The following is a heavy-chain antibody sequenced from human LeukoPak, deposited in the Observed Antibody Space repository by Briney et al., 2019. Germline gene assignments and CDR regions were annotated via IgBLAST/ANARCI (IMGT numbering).Heavy chain of an antibody. CDR2: ISSSSSYI. J-gene: IGHJ4*02. Sequence: GGSLRLSCAASGFTFSSYSMNWVRQAPGKGLEWVSSISSSSSYIYYADSVKGRFTISRDNAKNSLYLQMNSLRAEDTAVYYCARDGSAVAGTDSYYFDYWGQGTLVTVSS. CDR3: ARDGSAVAGTDSYYFDY. V-gene: IGHV3-21*01. CDR1: GFTFSSYS. D-gene: IGHD6-19*01.